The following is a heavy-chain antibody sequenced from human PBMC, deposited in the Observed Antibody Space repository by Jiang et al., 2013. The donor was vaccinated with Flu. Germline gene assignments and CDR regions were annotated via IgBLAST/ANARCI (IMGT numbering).Heavy chain of an antibody. J-gene: IGHJ4*02. Sequence: LLKPSETLSLSCTVSGDSISRNNYYGGWFRQPPGKGLEWIGAISHSGTTYYTPSLKTRVTILMDTSNNQFSLNLKSMTAADTAVYYCARHYYDLLTHYYEGTLYWATGTPVTVSS. CDR1: GDSISRNNYY. CDR2: ISHSGTT. CDR3: ARHYYDLLTHYYEGTLY. V-gene: IGHV4-39*07. D-gene: IGHD3-9*01.